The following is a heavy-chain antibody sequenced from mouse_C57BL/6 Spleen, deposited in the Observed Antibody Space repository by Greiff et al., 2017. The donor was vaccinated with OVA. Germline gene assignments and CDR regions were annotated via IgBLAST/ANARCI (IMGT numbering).Heavy chain of an antibody. CDR3: ARSGGQLRPRAWFAY. CDR1: GYTFTDYN. D-gene: IGHD3-2*02. CDR2: INPNNGGT. V-gene: IGHV1-18*01. J-gene: IGHJ3*01. Sequence: SGPELVKPGASVKIPCKASGYTFTDYNMDWVKQSHGKSLEWIGDINPNNGGTIYNQKFKGKATLTVDKSSSTAYMELRSLTSEDTAVYYCARSGGQLRPRAWFAYWGQGTLVTVSA.